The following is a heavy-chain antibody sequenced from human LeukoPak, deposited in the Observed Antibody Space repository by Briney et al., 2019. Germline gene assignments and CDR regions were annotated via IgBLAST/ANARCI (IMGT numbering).Heavy chain of an antibody. V-gene: IGHV1-18*01. J-gene: IGHJ4*02. CDR1: GYTLTSYG. Sequence: ASVKVSCKASGYTLTSYGISWVRQAPGQGLEWMRWISAYNGNTNYAQKLQGRVTMTTDTSTSTAYMELSRLRSDDTAVYYCALRDIVVVVAATYFDYWGQGTLVTVSS. CDR2: ISAYNGNT. D-gene: IGHD2-15*01. CDR3: ALRDIVVVVAATYFDY.